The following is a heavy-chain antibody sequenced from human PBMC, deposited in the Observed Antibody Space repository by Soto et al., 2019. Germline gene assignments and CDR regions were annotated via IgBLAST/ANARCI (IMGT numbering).Heavy chain of an antibody. Sequence: QVQLVESGGGVVQPGGSLRLSCAAAGMTFSSYGMHWVRQAPGKGLEWVGLIWYDGSKKFYGDSVQGRFTISRDNSKNTLYLQVNNLSAEDTAVYFCARDAGTTRMDVWGQGTTVTVSS. CDR3: ARDAGTTRMDV. V-gene: IGHV3-33*01. D-gene: IGHD1-7*01. CDR1: GMTFSSYG. J-gene: IGHJ6*02. CDR2: IWYDGSKK.